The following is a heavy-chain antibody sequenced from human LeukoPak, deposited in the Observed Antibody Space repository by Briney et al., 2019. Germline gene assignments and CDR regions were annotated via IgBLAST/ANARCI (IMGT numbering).Heavy chain of an antibody. Sequence: GGSLRVSCAASGFTFSSYAMSRVRQAPGKGLEWVSAISGSGGSTYYADSVKGRFTISRDNSKNTLYLQMNSLRAEDTAVYYCAKVGSGSGSYYKGGYWGQGTLVTVSS. CDR1: GFTFSSYA. D-gene: IGHD3-10*01. V-gene: IGHV3-23*01. CDR3: AKVGSGSGSYYKGGY. CDR2: ISGSGGST. J-gene: IGHJ4*02.